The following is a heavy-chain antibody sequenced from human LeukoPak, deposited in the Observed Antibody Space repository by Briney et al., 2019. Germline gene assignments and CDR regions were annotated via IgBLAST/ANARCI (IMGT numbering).Heavy chain of an antibody. J-gene: IGHJ4*02. D-gene: IGHD5-12*01. CDR2: IRSKANSYAT. CDR1: GFTFSGSA. Sequence: TGGSLRLSCAASGFTFSGSAMHWVRQASGKGLEWVGRIRSKANSYATAYAASVKGRFTISRDDPKNTAYLQMNSLKTEDTAVYYCTIPGGGYSGYVDYWGQGTLVTVSS. V-gene: IGHV3-73*01. CDR3: TIPGGGYSGYVDY.